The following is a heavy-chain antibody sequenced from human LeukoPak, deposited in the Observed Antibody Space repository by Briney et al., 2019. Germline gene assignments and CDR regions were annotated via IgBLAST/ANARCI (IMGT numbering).Heavy chain of an antibody. D-gene: IGHD7-27*01. CDR1: GFTFDDYA. CDR2: ISWSSGSI. V-gene: IGHV3-9*01. J-gene: IGHJ4*02. CDR3: AKDISLTGEYYFDY. Sequence: GGSLRLSCAASGFTFDDYAMHWVRQAPGKGLEWVSGISWSSGSIGYADSVKGRFTISRDNAKNSLYLQMNSLRAEDTALYYCAKDISLTGEYYFDYWGQRTLVTVSS.